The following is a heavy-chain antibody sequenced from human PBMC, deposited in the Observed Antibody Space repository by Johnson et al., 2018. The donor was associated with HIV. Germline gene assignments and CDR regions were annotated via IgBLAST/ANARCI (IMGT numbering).Heavy chain of an antibody. CDR3: AKEYLGRWAHDYYDSSGSDDAFDI. J-gene: IGHJ3*02. V-gene: IGHV3-33*06. CDR1: GFTFSTYG. CDR2: MWYDGSNK. Sequence: QMQLVESGGGAVQPGRSLRLSCAASGFTFSTYGMHWVRQAPGKGLEWVAVMWYDGSNKYYADSVKGRFTISRDNSKNMLYLQMNSLRAEDTAVYYCAKEYLGRWAHDYYDSSGSDDAFDIWGQGTMVTVSS. D-gene: IGHD3-22*01.